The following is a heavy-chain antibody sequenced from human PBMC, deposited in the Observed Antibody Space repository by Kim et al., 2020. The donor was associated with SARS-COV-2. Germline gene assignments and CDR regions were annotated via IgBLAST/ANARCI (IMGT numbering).Heavy chain of an antibody. CDR1: GFTFSSYA. J-gene: IGHJ4*02. V-gene: IGHV3-23*01. CDR2: ISGSGGST. Sequence: GGSLRLSCAASGFTFSSYAMSWVRQAPGKGLEWVSAISGSGGSTYYADSVKGRFTISRDNSKNTLYLQMNSLRAEDTAVYYCAKEYYGSGFHLYYFDYWGQGTLVTVSS. CDR3: AKEYYGSGFHLYYFDY. D-gene: IGHD3-10*01.